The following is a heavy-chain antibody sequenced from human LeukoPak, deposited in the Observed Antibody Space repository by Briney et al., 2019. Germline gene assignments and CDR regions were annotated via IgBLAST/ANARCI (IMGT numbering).Heavy chain of an antibody. Sequence: PGGALRLSCAASVFTFSDFLVEGFRQAPGKGLEWGANINKDGSDKYYLASVTGRFSISRDNAKNSLSLQMNSLRVDDTAVYYCARNQHWSRDIWGQGILVTVSS. CDR2: INKDGSDK. D-gene: IGHD2-8*02. CDR1: VFTFSDFL. J-gene: IGHJ4*02. CDR3: ARNQHWSRDI. V-gene: IGHV3-7*01.